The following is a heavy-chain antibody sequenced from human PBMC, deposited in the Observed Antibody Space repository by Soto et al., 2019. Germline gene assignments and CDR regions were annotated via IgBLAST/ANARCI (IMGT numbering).Heavy chain of an antibody. CDR2: ISAYNGNT. J-gene: IGHJ3*02. D-gene: IGHD5-12*01. CDR1: GYTFTSYG. CDR3: ARGGARGYSGYDPHDAFDI. Sequence: GASVKVSCKASGYTFTSYGISWVRQAPGQGLEWMGWISAYNGNTNYAPKLQGRVTLNTDTPTSTAYMGRRSLRSDDTAVYYCARGGARGYSGYDPHDAFDICGEGTMVTLSS. V-gene: IGHV1-18*01.